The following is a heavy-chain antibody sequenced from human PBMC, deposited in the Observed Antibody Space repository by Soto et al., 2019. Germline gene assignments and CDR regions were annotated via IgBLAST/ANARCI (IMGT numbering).Heavy chain of an antibody. D-gene: IGHD3-16*01. J-gene: IGHJ6*02. CDR3: ARTPAITVRGVPLYYSGMDV. CDR1: GGTFSSYA. CDR2: IIPIFGTA. V-gene: IGHV1-69*13. Sequence: ASVKVSCKASGGTFSSYAISWVRQAPGQGLEWMGGIIPIFGTANYAQKFQGRVTITADESTSTAYMELSSLRSEDTAVYYCARTPAITVRGVPLYYSGMDVRGQGTTVTVSS.